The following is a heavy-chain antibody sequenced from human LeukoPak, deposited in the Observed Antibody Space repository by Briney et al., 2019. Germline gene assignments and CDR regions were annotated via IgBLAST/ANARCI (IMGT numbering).Heavy chain of an antibody. D-gene: IGHD6-19*01. J-gene: IGHJ6*02. Sequence: GGSLRLSCAASGFTFSSYSMNWVRQAPGKGLEWVSSISSSSSYIYYADSVKGRFTISRDNAKNSLYLQMNSLRAEDTAVYYCARGRVGGRGWYTHYYYYVMDVWGQGTTV. CDR2: ISSSSSYI. CDR1: GFTFSSYS. V-gene: IGHV3-21*01. CDR3: ARGRVGGRGWYTHYYYYVMDV.